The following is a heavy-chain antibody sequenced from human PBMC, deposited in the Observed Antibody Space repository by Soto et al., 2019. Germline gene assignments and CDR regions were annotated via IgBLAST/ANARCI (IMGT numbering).Heavy chain of an antibody. J-gene: IGHJ4*02. CDR3: AKETVEYYFDY. V-gene: IGHV3-7*01. CDR2: IKQDGRAA. CDR1: GFTFNRYS. D-gene: IGHD3-3*01. Sequence: GSLRLSCAASGFTFNRYSMSWVRQAPGKGLEWVANIKQDGRAAWYVDSVKGRFTISRDNSKNTLYLQMNSLRGEDTAVYYCAKETVEYYFDYWGQGTLVTVS.